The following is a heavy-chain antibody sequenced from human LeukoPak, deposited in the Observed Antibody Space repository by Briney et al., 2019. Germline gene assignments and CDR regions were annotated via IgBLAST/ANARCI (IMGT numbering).Heavy chain of an antibody. V-gene: IGHV4-59*01. J-gene: IGHJ6*02. CDR3: ARGDPEYYYGMDV. CDR2: IYYSGST. Sequence: SETLSLTCTVSGGSISSYYWSWIRQPPGKGLEWIGYIYYSGSTNYNPSLKSRVTISVNTSKNQFSLKLSSVTAADTAVYYCARGDPEYYYGMDVWGQGTTVTVSS. CDR1: GGSISSYY. D-gene: IGHD2-21*01.